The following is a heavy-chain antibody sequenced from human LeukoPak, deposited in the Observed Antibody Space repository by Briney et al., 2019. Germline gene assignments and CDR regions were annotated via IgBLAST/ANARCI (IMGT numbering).Heavy chain of an antibody. D-gene: IGHD6-13*01. J-gene: IGHJ6*02. Sequence: SETLSLTCTVSGGSISSGSYYWSWIRQPAGKGLEWIERIYTSGSTNYNPSLKSRVTISVDTSKNQFSLKLSSVTAADTAVYYCARDGSSSWTDYGMDVWGQGTTVTVSS. CDR1: GGSISSGSYY. CDR2: IYTSGST. V-gene: IGHV4-61*02. CDR3: ARDGSSSWTDYGMDV.